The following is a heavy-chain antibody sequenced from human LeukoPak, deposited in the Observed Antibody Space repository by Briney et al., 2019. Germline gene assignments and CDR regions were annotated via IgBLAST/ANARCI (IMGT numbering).Heavy chain of an antibody. CDR1: GFTFSSYA. CDR2: ISGSGGST. J-gene: IGHJ4*02. D-gene: IGHD1-26*01. CDR3: AREPSQLWELLSGSEVGHYFDY. Sequence: GGSLRLSCAASGFTFSSYAMSWVRQAPGKGLEWVSAISGSGGSTYYADSVKGRFTISRDNSKNTLYLQMNSLRAEDTAVYYCAREPSQLWELLSGSEVGHYFDYWGQGTLVTVSS. V-gene: IGHV3-23*01.